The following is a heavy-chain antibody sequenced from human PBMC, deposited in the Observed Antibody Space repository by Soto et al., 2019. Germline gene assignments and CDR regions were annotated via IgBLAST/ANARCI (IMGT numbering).Heavy chain of an antibody. CDR3: TRGINGGLDP. V-gene: IGHV3-30-3*01. J-gene: IGHJ5*02. CDR1: GFIFSNYD. Sequence: QLVESGGGVVQPGRSLRLSCAASGFIFSNYDMHWVRQAPGKGLEWVAVVSKDVNSKYYVGSVQGRFTISRDNSKNTLYLQMNSLRAEDTAMYYCTRGINGGLDPWGQGTLVTVSS. CDR2: VSKDVNSK. D-gene: IGHD2-8*01.